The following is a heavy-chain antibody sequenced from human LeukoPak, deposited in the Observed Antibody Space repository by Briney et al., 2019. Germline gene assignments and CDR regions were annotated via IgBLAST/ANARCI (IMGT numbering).Heavy chain of an antibody. CDR1: GYTFTSYD. J-gene: IGHJ4*02. V-gene: IGHV1-8*01. Sequence: ASVKVSCKASGYTFTSYDINWVRQATGQGLEWMGWMNPNSGNTGYAQKFQGRVTMTRNTSIGTAYMELSSLRSEDTAVYYCARVNDILTGYYKDYWGQGTLVTVSS. D-gene: IGHD3-9*01. CDR3: ARVNDILTGYYKDY. CDR2: MNPNSGNT.